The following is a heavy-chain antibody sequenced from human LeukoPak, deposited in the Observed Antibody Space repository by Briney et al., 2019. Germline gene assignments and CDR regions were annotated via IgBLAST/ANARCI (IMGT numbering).Heavy chain of an antibody. CDR2: INHSGST. D-gene: IGHD5-18*01. Sequence: SETLSLTCAVYGGSFSGYYWSWIRQPPGKGLEWIGEINHSGSTNYNPSLKSRVTISVDTSKNQFSLKLSSVTAADTAVYYCARQRSGYSYGLFDYWGQGTLVTVSS. J-gene: IGHJ4*02. V-gene: IGHV4-34*01. CDR1: GGSFSGYY. CDR3: ARQRSGYSYGLFDY.